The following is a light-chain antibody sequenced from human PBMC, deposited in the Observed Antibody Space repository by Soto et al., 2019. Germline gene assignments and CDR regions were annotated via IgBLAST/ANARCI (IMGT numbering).Light chain of an antibody. J-gene: IGKJ2*01. CDR3: QQYETYYT. CDR1: QSISTW. CDR2: KAS. Sequence: DFQMTQSPSTLSASVGDRVTITCRASQSISTWLAWYQQKPGKAPNLLIYKASNLESGVPSRFSGSGSGTEFTLTISGLQRDDFATYYCQQYETYYTFGQGTKLEIK. V-gene: IGKV1-5*03.